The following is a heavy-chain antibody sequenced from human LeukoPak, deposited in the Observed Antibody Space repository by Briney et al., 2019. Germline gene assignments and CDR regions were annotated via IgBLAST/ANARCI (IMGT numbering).Heavy chain of an antibody. V-gene: IGHV3-53*01. CDR3: ARDHCSGISCYSDY. D-gene: IGHD2-15*01. CDR2: IYSGDST. Sequence: GGSLRLSCVASGFTVSSNYMSWVRQAPGKGLEWVSVIYSGDSTFYTDSVKGRFTVSRDNSKNTLYLQMNSLRVEDTAVYYCARDHCSGISCYSDYWGQGSLVTVSS. J-gene: IGHJ4*02. CDR1: GFTVSSNY.